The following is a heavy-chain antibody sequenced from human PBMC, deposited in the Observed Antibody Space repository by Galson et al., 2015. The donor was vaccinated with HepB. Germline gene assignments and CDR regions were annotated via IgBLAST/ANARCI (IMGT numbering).Heavy chain of an antibody. J-gene: IGHJ4*02. Sequence: SLRLSCAASGFTFSSYWMSWVRQAPGKGLEWVANIKQDGSEKYYVDSVKGRFTISRDNAKNSLYLQMNSLRAEDTAVYYCARERGIKYNWNPPLDYWGQGTLVTVSS. V-gene: IGHV3-7*03. CDR2: IKQDGSEK. D-gene: IGHD1-20*01. CDR1: GFTFSSYW. CDR3: ARERGIKYNWNPPLDY.